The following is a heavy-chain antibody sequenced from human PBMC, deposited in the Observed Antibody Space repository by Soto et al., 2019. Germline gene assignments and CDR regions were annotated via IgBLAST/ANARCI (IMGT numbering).Heavy chain of an antibody. D-gene: IGHD5-12*01. CDR1: GGTFSSYA. V-gene: IGHV1-69*13. CDR2: IIPIFGTA. CDR3: ARERGVATSFDY. Sequence: ASVKVSCKASGGTFSSYAISWVRQAPGQGLEWMGGIIPIFGTANYAQKFQGRVTITADESTSAAYMELSSLRSEDTAVYYCARERGVATSFDYWGQGTLVTVSS. J-gene: IGHJ4*02.